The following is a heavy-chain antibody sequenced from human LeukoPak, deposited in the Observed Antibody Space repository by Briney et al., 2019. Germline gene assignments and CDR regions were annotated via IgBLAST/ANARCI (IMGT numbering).Heavy chain of an antibody. CDR2: IKQDGSEK. CDR1: GFTFSSYW. CDR3: ARDRSIAARPNNYYYYMDV. V-gene: IGHV3-7*01. D-gene: IGHD6-6*01. Sequence: GGSLRLSCAASGFTFSSYWMSWVRQAPGKGLEWVANIKQDGSEKYYVDSVKGRFTISRDNAKNSLYLQMNSLRAEDTAVYYCARDRSIAARPNNYYYYMDVGGKGTTVTVSS. J-gene: IGHJ6*03.